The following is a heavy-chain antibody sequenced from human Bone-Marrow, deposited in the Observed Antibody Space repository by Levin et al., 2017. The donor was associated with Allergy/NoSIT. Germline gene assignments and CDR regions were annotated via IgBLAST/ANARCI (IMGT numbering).Heavy chain of an antibody. CDR1: GFTFSRNA. CDR3: AKAYHVVVAATPSYFDY. Sequence: GGSLRLSCAASGFTFSRNAMSWVRQAPGKGLEWVSGISGSGRSTFYADSVKGRFTISRDNSKNTLYLQMNSLRAEDTAVYYCAKAYHVVVAATPSYFDYWGQGTLVTVSS. V-gene: IGHV3-23*01. CDR2: ISGSGRST. J-gene: IGHJ4*02. D-gene: IGHD2-15*01.